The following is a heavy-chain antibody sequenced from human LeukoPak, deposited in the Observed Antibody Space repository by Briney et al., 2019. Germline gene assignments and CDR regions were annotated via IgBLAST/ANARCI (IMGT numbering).Heavy chain of an antibody. CDR2: ISSSSSYI. CDR1: GFTFSTYS. D-gene: IGHD2-2*01. CDR3: ARDMIVVVLSGMDV. Sequence: GGSLRLSCAASGFTFSTYSINWVRQAPGKGLEWASSISSSSSYIYYADSVKGRFTISRDNAKNSLYLRMNSLRAEDTAVYYCARDMIVVVLSGMDVWGKGTTVTVSS. V-gene: IGHV3-21*01. J-gene: IGHJ6*04.